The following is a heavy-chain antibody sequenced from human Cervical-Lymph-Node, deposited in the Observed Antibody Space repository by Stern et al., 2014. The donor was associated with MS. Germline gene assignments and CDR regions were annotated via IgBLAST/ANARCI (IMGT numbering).Heavy chain of an antibody. D-gene: IGHD2-21*02. V-gene: IGHV4-59*01. CDR2: IYYTGST. J-gene: IGHJ4*02. CDR1: GGSISSEY. Sequence: KESGPGLVKPSETLSLTCTVSGGSISSEYWTWIRQPPGKGLEWIGYIYYTGSTSYNPSLKSRVTISLDPSKNHFSLKLTSVTPADTAVYYCARGHTASRNDYWGQGTLITVPS. CDR3: ARGHTASRNDY.